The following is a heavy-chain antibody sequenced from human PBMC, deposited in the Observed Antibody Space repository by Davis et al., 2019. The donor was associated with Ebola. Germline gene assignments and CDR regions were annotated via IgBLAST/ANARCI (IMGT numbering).Heavy chain of an antibody. CDR3: ARAPLRYFDWLLSRSYYFDY. D-gene: IGHD3-9*01. V-gene: IGHV1-8*03. CDR2: MNPNSGNT. CDR1: GYTFTSYD. J-gene: IGHJ4*02. Sequence: ASVKVSCKASGYTFTSYDINWVRQATGQGLEWMGWMNPNSGNTGYAQKFQGRVTITRNTSISTAYMELSSLRSEDTAVYYCARAPLRYFDWLLSRSYYFDYWGQGTLVTVSS.